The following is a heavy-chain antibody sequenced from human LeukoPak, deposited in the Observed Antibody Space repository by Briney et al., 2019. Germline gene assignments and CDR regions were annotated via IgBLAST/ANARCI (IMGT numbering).Heavy chain of an antibody. Sequence: GGSLRLSCAASGFTFSTYGMYWVRQAPGKGLESNSVKGRFTISRDNSNNTLYLQMGSLRAEDMAVYYCARDSRDSSGWSKPFEYWGQGTLVTVSS. CDR3: ARDSRDSSGWSKPFEY. CDR1: GFTFSTYG. D-gene: IGHD6-19*01. V-gene: IGHV3-64*01. J-gene: IGHJ4*02.